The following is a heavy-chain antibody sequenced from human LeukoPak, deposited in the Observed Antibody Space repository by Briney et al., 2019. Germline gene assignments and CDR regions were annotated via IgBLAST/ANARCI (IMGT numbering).Heavy chain of an antibody. V-gene: IGHV1-46*01. CDR1: GYTFTGYY. CDR2: INPSGGST. CDR3: ARDNSVEDTAWWFDP. J-gene: IGHJ5*02. Sequence: GASVKVSCKAFGYTFTGYYMHWVRQAPGQGLEWMGIINPSGGSTSYAQKFQGRVTMTRDMSTSTDYMELSSLRSEDTAVYYCARDNSVEDTAWWFDPWGQGTLVTVSS. D-gene: IGHD4-23*01.